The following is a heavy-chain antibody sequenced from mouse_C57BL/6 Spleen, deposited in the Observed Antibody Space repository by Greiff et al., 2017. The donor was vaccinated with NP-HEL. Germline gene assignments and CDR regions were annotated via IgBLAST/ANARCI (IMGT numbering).Heavy chain of an antibody. D-gene: IGHD1-1*02. J-gene: IGHJ3*01. Sequence: QVQLQQPGAELVMPGASVKLSCKASGYTFTRYWMPWVKQRPGQGLEWIGEIDPSDSYINYNHKFKGKSTLTVDKSSSKADMQLSSLTSEDSAVYYCAHYGPFAYWGQGTLVTVSA. V-gene: IGHV1-69*01. CDR2: IDPSDSYI. CDR3: AHYGPFAY. CDR1: GYTFTRYW.